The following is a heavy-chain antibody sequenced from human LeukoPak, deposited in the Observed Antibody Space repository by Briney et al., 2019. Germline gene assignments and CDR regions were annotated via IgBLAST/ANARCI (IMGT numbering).Heavy chain of an antibody. CDR3: AKETMTTVTSFDY. CDR2: IYSGGST. V-gene: IGHV3-53*01. CDR1: GFTVSNNY. D-gene: IGHD4-11*01. Sequence: GGPLRLSCAASGFTVSNNYMSWVRQAPGKGLEWVSIIYSGGSTYYADSVKGRFTISRDNSKNTLYLQMNSLRAEDTDVYYCAKETMTTVTSFDYWGQGTLVTVSS. J-gene: IGHJ4*02.